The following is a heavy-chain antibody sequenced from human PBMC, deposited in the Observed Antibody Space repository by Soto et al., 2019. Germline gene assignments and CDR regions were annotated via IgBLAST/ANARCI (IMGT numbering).Heavy chain of an antibody. J-gene: IGHJ4*02. Sequence: ALVKVSSKASADIFTAYCVQWVRQVPGQGLEWMVWINPNSGGTNYAQKFPGWVTLTRDTSISTASMELSRLRSDDTAVYYSATSLVRATATHFDYWGQGTQVTVSS. CDR1: ADIFTAYC. V-gene: IGHV1-2*04. D-gene: IGHD1-26*01. CDR3: ATSLVRATATHFDY. CDR2: INPNSGGT.